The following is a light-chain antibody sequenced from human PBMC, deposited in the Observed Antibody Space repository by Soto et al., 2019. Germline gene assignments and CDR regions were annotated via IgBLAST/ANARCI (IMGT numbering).Light chain of an antibody. CDR2: DDD. Sequence: QSVLTQPPSVSAAPGQRVTISCSGSISNIGGNSVSWYQQLPGTAPKLLIYDDDKRPSGIPDRFSGSKSGTSATLGITGFQTGDEADHYCGSWDSSLSAYVFGTGTKVTVL. J-gene: IGLJ1*01. CDR1: ISNIGGNS. V-gene: IGLV1-51*01. CDR3: GSWDSSLSAYV.